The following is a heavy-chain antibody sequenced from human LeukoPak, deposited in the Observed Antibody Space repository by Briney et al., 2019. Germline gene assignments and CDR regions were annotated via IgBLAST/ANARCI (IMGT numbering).Heavy chain of an antibody. CDR3: ARRTKFDWLSTGNWFDP. CDR1: GYTFTNYD. CDR2: IIPIFGTA. D-gene: IGHD3-9*01. J-gene: IGHJ5*02. V-gene: IGHV1-69*13. Sequence: ASVKVSCKSSGYTFTNYDFTWVRQAPGQGLEWMGGIIPIFGTANYAQKFQGRVTITADESTSTAYMELSSLRSEDTAVYYCARRTKFDWLSTGNWFDPWGQGTLVTVSS.